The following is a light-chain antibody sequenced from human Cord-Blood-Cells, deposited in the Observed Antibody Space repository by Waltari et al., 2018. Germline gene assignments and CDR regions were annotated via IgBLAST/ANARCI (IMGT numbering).Light chain of an antibody. Sequence: QSALTQPRSVSGSPAQSVTISCTGTSLAVGGYNYVSWYQQHPGKAPTLMIYDVSKRPSGVPDRFSGSKSGNTASLTISGLQAEDEADYYCCSYAGSYTLVFGGGTKLTVL. V-gene: IGLV2-11*01. CDR2: DVS. CDR3: CSYAGSYTLV. J-gene: IGLJ3*02. CDR1: SLAVGGYNY.